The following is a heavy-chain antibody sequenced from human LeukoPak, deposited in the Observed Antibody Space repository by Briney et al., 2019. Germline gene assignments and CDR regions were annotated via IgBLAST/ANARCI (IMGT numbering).Heavy chain of an antibody. J-gene: IGHJ4*02. CDR2: IYTSGST. V-gene: IGHV4-61*02. Sequence: SETLSLTCTVSGGSISSGSYYWSWIRQPAGKGLEWIGRIYTSGSTNYNPSLKSRVTISVDTSKNQFSLKLSSVTAADTAVYYCARTSYYDILTGYYTRGYFDYWGQGTLVTVSS. CDR3: ARTSYYDILTGYYTRGYFDY. D-gene: IGHD3-9*01. CDR1: GGSISSGSYY.